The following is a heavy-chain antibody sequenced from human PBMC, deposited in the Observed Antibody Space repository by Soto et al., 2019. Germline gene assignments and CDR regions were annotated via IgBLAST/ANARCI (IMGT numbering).Heavy chain of an antibody. J-gene: IGHJ4*02. Sequence: SETLSLTCAVAGGSIRGGGFSWSWIRQTPGKGLEWIGYILHTGGTQYNPSLKSRVSMSVDKPKNQFSLHLTSVTAADTAVYYCARLQFGEGFDYWGQGALVTVSA. CDR3: ARLQFGEGFDY. D-gene: IGHD3-10*01. V-gene: IGHV4-30-2*01. CDR1: GGSIRGGGFS. CDR2: ILHTGGT.